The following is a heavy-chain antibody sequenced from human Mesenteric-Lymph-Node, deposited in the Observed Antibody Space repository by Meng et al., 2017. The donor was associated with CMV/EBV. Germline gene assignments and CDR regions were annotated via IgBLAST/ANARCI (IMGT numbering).Heavy chain of an antibody. J-gene: IGHJ4*02. CDR2: INHSGNT. V-gene: IGHV4-34*01. CDR1: GGSFSGYY. Sequence: CAVYGGSFSGYYWTWIRQPTGKGLEWIGEINHSGNTNYNPSLKSRVTISVDTSKNQFSLKLSSVTAADTSVYYCARGRNWGSSPFDYWGQGTLVTVSS. D-gene: IGHD7-27*01. CDR3: ARGRNWGSSPFDY.